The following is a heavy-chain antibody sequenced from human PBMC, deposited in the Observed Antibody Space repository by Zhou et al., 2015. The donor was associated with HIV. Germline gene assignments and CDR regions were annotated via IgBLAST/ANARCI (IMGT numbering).Heavy chain of an antibody. J-gene: IGHJ5*02. CDR3: ARDDTQTFDYPPPSAWFDP. Sequence: QVQLVQSGAEVKKPGSSVKVSCKASGGTFSSYAISWVRQAPGQGLEWMGGIIPIFGTANYAQKFQGRVTITADESTSTAYMELSSLRSEDTAVYYCARDDTQTFDYPPPSAWFDPWGQGTLVTVS. CDR2: IIPIFGTA. V-gene: IGHV1-69*01. D-gene: IGHD3-9*01. CDR1: GGTFSSYA.